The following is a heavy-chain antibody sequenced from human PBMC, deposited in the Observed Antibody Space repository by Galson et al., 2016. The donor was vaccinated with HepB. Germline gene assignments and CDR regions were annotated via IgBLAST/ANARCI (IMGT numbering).Heavy chain of an antibody. CDR3: ARHYNFWRGYHLTMFYYYAMDV. Sequence: SLRLSCAASAFIFRSYSMTWVRQAPGKGLEWVANIKQDGSEKYYVDSVKGRFTISRDNAQNSLYLQMNSLRVEDTAVYYCARHYNFWRGYHLTMFYYYAMDVWGQGTTVTVSS. J-gene: IGHJ6*02. V-gene: IGHV3-7*01. D-gene: IGHD3-3*01. CDR2: IKQDGSEK. CDR1: AFIFRSYS.